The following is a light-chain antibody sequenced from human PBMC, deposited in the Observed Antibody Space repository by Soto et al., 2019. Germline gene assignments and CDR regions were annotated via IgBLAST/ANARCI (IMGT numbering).Light chain of an antibody. CDR1: QGISSY. Sequence: AIRITRSPSSFSASTGNSVTITFRASQGISSYLAWYQQKPGKAPKLLIYAASTLQSGVPSRFSGSGSGTEFTLTISSLQPEDFATYYCQQFNSYPITFGQGTRLEI. V-gene: IGKV1-8*01. CDR2: AAS. CDR3: QQFNSYPIT. J-gene: IGKJ5*01.